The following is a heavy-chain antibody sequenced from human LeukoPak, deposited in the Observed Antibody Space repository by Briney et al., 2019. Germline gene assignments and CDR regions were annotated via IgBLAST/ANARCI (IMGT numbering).Heavy chain of an antibody. Sequence: PGGSLRLSCAVSGFTFSNYWMTWVRQAPGKGLEWVGNIKPDGSETDYVGSVKGRFSISRDNAKNSLFLQMTSLRAEDTAVYYCARDQAWGQGTLVTVSS. CDR3: ARDQA. CDR1: GFTFSNYW. V-gene: IGHV3-7*04. J-gene: IGHJ5*02. CDR2: IKPDGSET.